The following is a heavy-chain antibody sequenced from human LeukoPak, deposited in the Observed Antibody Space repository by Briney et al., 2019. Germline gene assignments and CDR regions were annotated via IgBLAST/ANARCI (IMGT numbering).Heavy chain of an antibody. Sequence: SETLSLTCAVYGGSFSGYYWSWIRQPPGKGLEWIGEINHSGSTNYNPSLKSRVTISVDTSKNQFPLKLSSVAAADTAVYHCARGPQRAAAAPEYWGQGTLVTVSS. CDR1: GGSFSGYY. CDR2: INHSGST. J-gene: IGHJ4*02. V-gene: IGHV4-34*01. CDR3: ARGPQRAAAAPEY. D-gene: IGHD6-13*01.